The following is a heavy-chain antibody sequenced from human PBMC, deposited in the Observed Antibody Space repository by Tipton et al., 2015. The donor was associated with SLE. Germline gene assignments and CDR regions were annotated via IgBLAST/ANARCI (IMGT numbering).Heavy chain of an antibody. V-gene: IGHV4-59*11. CDR3: VRQGYLRELSGRFEF. CDR2: MYRSGTT. CDR1: GDSFSNHF. J-gene: IGHJ4*02. D-gene: IGHD3-16*02. Sequence: TLSLTCTVSGDSFSNHFWSWIRQPPGKGLEWIGYMYRSGTTKYNPSLKSRVTISVDTSKSQFSLKLTSATAADTAVYYCVRQGYLRELSGRFEFWGQGTLVTVSS.